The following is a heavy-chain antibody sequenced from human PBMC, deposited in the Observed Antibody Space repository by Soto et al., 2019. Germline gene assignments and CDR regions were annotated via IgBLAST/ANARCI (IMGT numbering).Heavy chain of an antibody. V-gene: IGHV1-69*01. J-gene: IGHJ6*02. CDR3: ARTRPRSSSSDYYYGMDV. Sequence: QVQLVQSGAEVKKPGSSVKVSCKASGGTFSSYAISWVRQAPGQGLEWMGGIIPIFGTANYAQKFQGRVTITADESTNTAYMELSSLRSEVTAVYYCARTRPRSSSSDYYYGMDVWGQGTTVTVSS. CDR2: IIPIFGTA. CDR1: GGTFSSYA. D-gene: IGHD6-6*01.